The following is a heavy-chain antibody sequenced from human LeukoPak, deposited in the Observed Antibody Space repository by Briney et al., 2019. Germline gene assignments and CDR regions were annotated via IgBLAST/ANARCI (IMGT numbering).Heavy chain of an antibody. CDR1: GGTFSSYA. J-gene: IGHJ6*03. CDR2: IIPIFDTA. V-gene: IGHV1-69*05. CDR3: ARGGSYGGNTFYYYYMDV. Sequence: SVKVSCKASGGTFSSYAISWVRQAPGQGLEWMGGIIPIFDTANYAQKFQGRVTITTDESTSTAYMELSSLRSEDTAVYYCARGGSYGGNTFYYYYMDVWGKGTTVTVSS. D-gene: IGHD4-23*01.